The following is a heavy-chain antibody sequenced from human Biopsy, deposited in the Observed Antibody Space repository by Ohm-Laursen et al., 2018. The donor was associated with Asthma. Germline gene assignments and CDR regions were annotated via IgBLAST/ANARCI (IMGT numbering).Heavy chain of an antibody. CDR2: INPSGGST. CDR3: ARTYYDFLTGQVNDAFAI. V-gene: IGHV1-46*01. Sequence: GASVKVSCKASGYTFTSYYIHWVRQAPGQGLEWMGIINPSGGSTSYAQKFQGRVTMTRDTSASTAYMELSSLRSEDTAVYYCARTYYDFLTGQVNDAFAIWGQGTMVTVSS. D-gene: IGHD3-9*01. CDR1: GYTFTSYY. J-gene: IGHJ3*02.